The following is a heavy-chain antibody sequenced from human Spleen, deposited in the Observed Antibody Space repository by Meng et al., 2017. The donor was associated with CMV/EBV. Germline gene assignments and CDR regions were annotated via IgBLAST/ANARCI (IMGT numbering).Heavy chain of an antibody. CDR3: ARGGYSSGWYGGAFDI. D-gene: IGHD6-19*01. Sequence: GGSLRLSCAASGFTFSSYDMHWVRQATGKGLEWVSAITSPGDTYYPGSVKGRFTIFRENAKSSVYLQMNSLRAGDTAVYYCARGGYSSGWYGGAFDIWGQGTVVTVSS. CDR1: GFTFSSYD. V-gene: IGHV3-13*01. J-gene: IGHJ3*02. CDR2: ITSPGDT.